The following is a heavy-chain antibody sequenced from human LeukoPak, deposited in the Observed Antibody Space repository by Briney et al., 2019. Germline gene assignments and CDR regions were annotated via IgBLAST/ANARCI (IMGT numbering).Heavy chain of an antibody. CDR3: AKDGGFDFWSGYYGFDY. CDR1: GFTFSSYA. Sequence: GGSLRLSCAASGFTFSSYAMSRVRQAPGKGLEWVSAISGSGGSTYYADSVKGRFTISRDNSKNTLYLQMNSLRAEDTAVYYCAKDGGFDFWSGYYGFDYWGQGTLVTVSS. D-gene: IGHD3-3*01. CDR2: ISGSGGST. J-gene: IGHJ4*02. V-gene: IGHV3-23*01.